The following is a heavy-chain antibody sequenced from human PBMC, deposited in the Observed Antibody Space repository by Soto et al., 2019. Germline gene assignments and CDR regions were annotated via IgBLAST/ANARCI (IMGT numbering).Heavy chain of an antibody. CDR1: GGSITIANW. CDR2: ISHSGIT. CDR3: ARVLRGWFDP. J-gene: IGHJ5*02. V-gene: IGHV4-4*02. Sequence: KTSETLSLTCAVSGGSITIANWCTCVRQPPGGGLEWIGEISHSGITNYKASLKSRVTMSVDKTKNDVSLKLTSVTAADTAVYYCARVLRGWFDPWGQGTPVTVSS.